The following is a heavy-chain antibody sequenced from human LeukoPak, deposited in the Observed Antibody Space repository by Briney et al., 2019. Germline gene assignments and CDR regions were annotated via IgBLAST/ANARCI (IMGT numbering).Heavy chain of an antibody. V-gene: IGHV3-21*01. Sequence: PGGSLRLSCAASGFTFSSYSMNWVRQAPGKGLEWVSSISSSSSYIYYADSVKGRFTISRDNAKNSLYLQMNSLRAEDTAVYYCARDRRGTLGAFDIWGQGTMVTVSS. J-gene: IGHJ3*02. CDR2: ISSSSSYI. D-gene: IGHD3-10*01. CDR1: GFTFSSYS. CDR3: ARDRRGTLGAFDI.